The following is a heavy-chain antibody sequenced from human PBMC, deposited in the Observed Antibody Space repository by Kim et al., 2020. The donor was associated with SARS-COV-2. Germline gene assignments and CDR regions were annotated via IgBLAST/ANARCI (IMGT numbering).Heavy chain of an antibody. Sequence: SQTRSLTCAISGDSVSSDSAAWNWIRQSPSRGLEWLGRTYYRSKWYNDYAVSVKSRITINPDTSKNQFSLQLNSVTPEDTAVYYCARDRRIAVAGTSLDYWGQGTLVTVSS. CDR1: GDSVSSDSAA. CDR2: TYYRSKWYN. D-gene: IGHD6-19*01. CDR3: ARDRRIAVAGTSLDY. J-gene: IGHJ4*02. V-gene: IGHV6-1*01.